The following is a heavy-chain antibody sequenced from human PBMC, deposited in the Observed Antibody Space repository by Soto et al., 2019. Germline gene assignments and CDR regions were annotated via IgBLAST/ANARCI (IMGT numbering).Heavy chain of an antibody. CDR3: ARSVSSSSRLFYYMDI. J-gene: IGHJ6*03. V-gene: IGHV1-69*02. CDR1: GGTFSSYT. Sequence: SVKVSCKASGGTFSSYTISWVRQAPGQGLEWMGRIIPILGIANYAQKFQGRVTITADKSTSTAYMELSSLRSEDTAVYYCARSVSSSSRLFYYMDIWGKGTTVTVSS. CDR2: IIPILGIA. D-gene: IGHD6-6*01.